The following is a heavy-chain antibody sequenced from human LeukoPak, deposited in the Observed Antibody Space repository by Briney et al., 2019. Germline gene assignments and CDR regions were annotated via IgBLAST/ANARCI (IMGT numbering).Heavy chain of an antibody. CDR2: VSYSGST. Sequence: SETLSLTCTVSGGSISSHYWSWIRQPPGQGLGWIGYVSYSGSTNYNPSLKSRVTISVDTSKNQFSLKLSSVTAADTAVYYCAREAYCSSTSCHYHWFDPWGQGTLVTVSS. V-gene: IGHV4-59*11. J-gene: IGHJ5*02. CDR3: AREAYCSSTSCHYHWFDP. CDR1: GGSISSHY. D-gene: IGHD2-2*01.